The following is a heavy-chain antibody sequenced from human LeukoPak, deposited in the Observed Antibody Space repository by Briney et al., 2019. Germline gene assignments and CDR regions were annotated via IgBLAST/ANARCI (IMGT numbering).Heavy chain of an antibody. CDR3: ARGGRNWFDP. V-gene: IGHV3-11*04. CDR1: GLTFRDHY. D-gene: IGHD1-26*01. Sequence: TGGSLRLSCAASGLTFRDHYMSWIRQAPGRGLEWVSYISDSGNTIDYADSVKGRFTVSRDNAKNSLYLQMNSLRAEDTAVYYCARGGRNWFDPWGQRTLVTVSS. J-gene: IGHJ5*02. CDR2: ISDSGNTI.